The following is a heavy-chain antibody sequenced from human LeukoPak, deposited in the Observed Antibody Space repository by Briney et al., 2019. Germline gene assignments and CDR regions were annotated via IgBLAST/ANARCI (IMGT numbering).Heavy chain of an antibody. V-gene: IGHV3-53*01. CDR2: IYRGGST. CDR1: GFTVCSNY. Sequence: GGSLRLSCAASGFTVCSNYMSWVRQAPGKGLEWVSVIYRGGSTYYADSVKGRFTISRDNSKNTLYLQMSSLRAEDTAVYYCARGMDTVMGGYYYGMDVWGQGTTVTVSS. D-gene: IGHD5-18*01. CDR3: ARGMDTVMGGYYYGMDV. J-gene: IGHJ6*02.